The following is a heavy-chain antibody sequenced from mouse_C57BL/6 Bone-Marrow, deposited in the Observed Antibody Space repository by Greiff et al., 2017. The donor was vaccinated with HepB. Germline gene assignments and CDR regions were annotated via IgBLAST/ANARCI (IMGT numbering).Heavy chain of an antibody. Sequence: EVMLVEPEGGLVQPGSSMKLSCTASGFTFSDYYMAWVRQVPEKGLEWVANINHDGSSTYYLDSLKSRFIISRDNAKNILYLQMSSLKSEDTATYYCAREYTTVVLDYWGQGTTLTVSS. CDR1: GFTFSDYY. CDR3: AREYTTVVLDY. V-gene: IGHV5-16*01. D-gene: IGHD1-1*01. J-gene: IGHJ2*01. CDR2: INHDGSST.